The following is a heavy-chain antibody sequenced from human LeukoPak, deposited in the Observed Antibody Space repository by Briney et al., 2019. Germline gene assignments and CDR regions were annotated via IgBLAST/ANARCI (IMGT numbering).Heavy chain of an antibody. D-gene: IGHD3-3*01. J-gene: IGHJ4*02. V-gene: IGHV3-7*03. Sequence: GGSLRLSCATSGFTFSTYWMTWVRQAPGKGLEWVANMKEDGSLKYYVDSVKGRFTISRDNAKNSLYLQMSSLRVEDTAVYYCARDVLGRSGEQLDYWGQGTLVTVSS. CDR3: ARDVLGRSGEQLDY. CDR2: MKEDGSLK. CDR1: GFTFSTYW.